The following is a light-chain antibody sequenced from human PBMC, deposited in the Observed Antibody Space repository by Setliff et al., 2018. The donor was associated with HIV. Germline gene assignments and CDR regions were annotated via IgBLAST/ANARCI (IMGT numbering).Light chain of an antibody. CDR2: EVS. CDR1: SSDVGAYNY. J-gene: IGLJ1*01. Sequence: QSVLTQPASVSGSPGQSINVSCTGTSSDVGAYNYVSWYQQHPGKAPKLMIYEVSSRPSGVSNRFSGSKSGNTASLTISGLQAEDEADYSCSSYTSTSTPVFGTGTKVTVL. V-gene: IGLV2-14*01. CDR3: SSYTSTSTPV.